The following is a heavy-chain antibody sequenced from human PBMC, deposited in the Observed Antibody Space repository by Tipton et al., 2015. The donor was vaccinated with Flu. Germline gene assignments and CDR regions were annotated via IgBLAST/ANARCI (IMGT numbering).Heavy chain of an antibody. CDR1: GFTFSSYW. D-gene: IGHD3-22*01. V-gene: IGHV3-74*01. CDR2: INSDGSST. J-gene: IGHJ4*02. CDR3: ARDSAPNSGWSMIVAPGFDY. Sequence: SLRLSCAASGFTFSSYWMHWVRQAPGKGLVWVSRINSDGSSTSYADSVKGRFTISRDNAKNSLYLQMNSLRAEDTAVYYCARDSAPNSGWSMIVAPGFDYWGQGTLVTVSS.